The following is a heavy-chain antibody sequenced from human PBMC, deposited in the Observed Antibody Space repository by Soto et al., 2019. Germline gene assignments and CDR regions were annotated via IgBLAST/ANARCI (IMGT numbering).Heavy chain of an antibody. D-gene: IGHD4-4*01. CDR2: IIPISGTT. CDR1: GGSFTNHA. V-gene: IGHV1-69*05. J-gene: IGHJ5*02. Sequence: SVKVSCKASGGSFTNHALSWARQAPGQGPEWMGGIIPISGTTNSADSVKGRFSISRDNSRNTLYLEMNSLRTEDTAMYYCVRGGYSSSWERLDPWGQGTLVTVSS. CDR3: VRGGYSSSWERLDP.